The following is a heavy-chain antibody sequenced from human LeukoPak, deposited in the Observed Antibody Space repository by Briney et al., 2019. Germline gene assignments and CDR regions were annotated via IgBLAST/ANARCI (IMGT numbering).Heavy chain of an antibody. CDR1: GGSGDSINTYY. D-gene: IGHD1-1*01. Sequence: SETLSLTCTVSGGSGDSINTYYWNWIRQPPGKGLEWIGYVCYRVNTNYNPSLKSRLTISVDTSKSHFSLKVSSVTAADTAVYYCARARTRGNNWYFDYWGQGTLVTVSS. V-gene: IGHV4-59*01. CDR2: VCYRVNT. CDR3: ARARTRGNNWYFDY. J-gene: IGHJ4*02.